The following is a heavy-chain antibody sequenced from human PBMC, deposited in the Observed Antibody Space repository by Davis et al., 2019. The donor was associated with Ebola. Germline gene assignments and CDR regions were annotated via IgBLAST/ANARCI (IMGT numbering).Heavy chain of an antibody. J-gene: IGHJ2*01. CDR3: AKDMYQLLDLSWYFDL. D-gene: IGHD2-2*01. CDR1: GFTFSSYA. Sequence: GESLKISCAASGFTFSSYAMSWVRQAPGKGLEWVSYISSSSSTIYYADSVKGRFTISRDNSKNTLYLQMNSLRAEDTAVYYCAKDMYQLLDLSWYFDLWGRGTLVTVSS. V-gene: IGHV3-48*01. CDR2: ISSSSSTI.